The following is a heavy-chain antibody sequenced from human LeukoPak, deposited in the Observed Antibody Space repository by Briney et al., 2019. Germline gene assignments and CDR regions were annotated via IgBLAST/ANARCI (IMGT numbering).Heavy chain of an antibody. CDR1: GFAFSSYV. J-gene: IGHJ4*02. CDR3: ARDQNSSGWSVGY. V-gene: IGHV3-23*01. Sequence: GGSLRLSCAASGFAFSSYVMTWVRQAPGKGLEWVSAISGSGDITYYADSVKGRFTISRDNSKNTLYLQMNSLRAEDTAVYYCARDQNSSGWSVGYWGQGTLVTVSS. CDR2: ISGSGDIT. D-gene: IGHD6-19*01.